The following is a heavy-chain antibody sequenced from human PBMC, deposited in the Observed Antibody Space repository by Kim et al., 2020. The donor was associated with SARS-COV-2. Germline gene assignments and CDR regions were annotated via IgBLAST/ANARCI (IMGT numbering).Heavy chain of an antibody. Sequence: SETLSLTCAVYGGSFSGYYWSWIRQPPGKGLEWIGEINHSGSTNYNPSLKSRVTISVDTSKNQFSLKLSSVTAADTAVYYCARVSVPAAKGLYYFDYCGQGTLVTVSS. D-gene: IGHD2-2*01. CDR2: INHSGST. V-gene: IGHV4-34*01. J-gene: IGHJ4*02. CDR3: ARVSVPAAKGLYYFDY. CDR1: GGSFSGYY.